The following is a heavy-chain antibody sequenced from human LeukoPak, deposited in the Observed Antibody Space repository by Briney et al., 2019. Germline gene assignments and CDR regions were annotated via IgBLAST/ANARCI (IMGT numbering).Heavy chain of an antibody. Sequence: PGGSLRLSCAASGFTFSSYGMHWVRQAPGKGLEWVAVISYDGSNKYYADSVKGRFTISRDNSENTLYLQMNSLRAEDTAVYYCAKDHYSSSWNQIHYWGQGTLVTVSS. CDR2: ISYDGSNK. CDR1: GFTFSSYG. V-gene: IGHV3-30*18. CDR3: AKDHYSSSWNQIHY. J-gene: IGHJ4*02. D-gene: IGHD6-13*01.